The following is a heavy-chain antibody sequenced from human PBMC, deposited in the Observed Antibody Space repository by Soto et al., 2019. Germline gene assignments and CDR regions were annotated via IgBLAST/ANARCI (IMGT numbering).Heavy chain of an antibody. D-gene: IGHD2-15*01. CDR1: GGSISSGGYS. J-gene: IGHJ3*01. Sequence: QLQLQESGSGLVKPSQTLSLTCAVSGGSISSGGYSWTWIRQPPGKGLEWIGYIYHSGNNYYNPSLKSRVTISGDRSKNQFTLNLSSVTAADTAVYYCASNVADDDALDVWGQGTMVTVSS. V-gene: IGHV4-30-2*01. CDR2: IYHSGNN. CDR3: ASNVADDDALDV.